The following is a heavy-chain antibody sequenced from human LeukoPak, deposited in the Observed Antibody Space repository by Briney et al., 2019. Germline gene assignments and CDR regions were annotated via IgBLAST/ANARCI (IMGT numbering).Heavy chain of an antibody. CDR1: RFSFSSYS. D-gene: IGHD5-12*01. Sequence: GRCLRLSCAASRFSFSSYSMNWVRQAPGKGLEWVSSITSSSSFIYYADSVKGRFTISRDNARNSLYLQMNSLRAEDTAVYYCARGAGGYDWHDAFDIWGQGTRVTVSS. CDR2: ITSSSSFI. V-gene: IGHV3-21*01. CDR3: ARGAGGYDWHDAFDI. J-gene: IGHJ3*02.